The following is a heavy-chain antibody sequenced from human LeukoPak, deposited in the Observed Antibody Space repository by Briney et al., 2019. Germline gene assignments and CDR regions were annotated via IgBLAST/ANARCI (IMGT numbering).Heavy chain of an antibody. CDR2: INPTSGTT. D-gene: IGHD6-19*01. CDR3: ARGAPPMGAVAGIYFQH. Sequence: ASVKVSCKASGYTFTSHYMQWVRLAPGQGLEWMGIINPTSGTTSNAQKFQDRVTMTRDTSTSTVYMELSSLRSEDTAVYYCARGAPPMGAVAGIYFQHWGQGTLVTVSS. J-gene: IGHJ1*01. CDR1: GYTFTSHY. V-gene: IGHV1-46*01.